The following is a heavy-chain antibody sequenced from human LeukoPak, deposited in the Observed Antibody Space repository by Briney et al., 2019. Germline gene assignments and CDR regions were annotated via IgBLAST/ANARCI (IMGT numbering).Heavy chain of an antibody. V-gene: IGHV4-34*01. CDR1: GGSFSGYY. CDR3: ASLSGYDLYFDY. Sequence: SETLSLTCAVYGGSFSGYYWSWIRQPPGKGLEWIGEINHSGGTNYNPSLKSRVTISVDTSKNQFSLKLSSVTAADTAVYYCASLSGYDLYFDYWGQGTLVTVSS. D-gene: IGHD5-12*01. J-gene: IGHJ4*02. CDR2: INHSGGT.